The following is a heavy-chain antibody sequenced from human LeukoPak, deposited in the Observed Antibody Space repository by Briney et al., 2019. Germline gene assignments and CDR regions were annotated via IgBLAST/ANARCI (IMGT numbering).Heavy chain of an antibody. V-gene: IGHV3-23*01. CDR3: AKEGIGSTATFFDY. D-gene: IGHD1-14*01. J-gene: IGHJ4*02. CDR2: ISASADAT. Sequence: GGSLRLSCAASGFTFNTYAMNWVRQAPGKGLEWVSSISASADATYYADSVRGRFTISRGNSKNAVYLQMNSLSAEDTAVYYCAKEGIGSTATFFDYWGQGILVTVSS. CDR1: GFTFNTYA.